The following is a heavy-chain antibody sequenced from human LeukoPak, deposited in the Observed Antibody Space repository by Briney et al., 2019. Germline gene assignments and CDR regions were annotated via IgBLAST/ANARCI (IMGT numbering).Heavy chain of an antibody. J-gene: IGHJ4*02. CDR1: GFTFSSYA. CDR3: AKELGVASAGIDY. Sequence: PGGSLRLSCAASGFTFSSYAMSWVRQAPGKWLEWVSAISGSGGRTFYADSVKGRFAISRDNSKNTLFLQMNSLRAEDTAVYYCAKELGVASAGIDYWGQGTLVTVSS. V-gene: IGHV3-23*01. CDR2: ISGSGGRT. D-gene: IGHD6-13*01.